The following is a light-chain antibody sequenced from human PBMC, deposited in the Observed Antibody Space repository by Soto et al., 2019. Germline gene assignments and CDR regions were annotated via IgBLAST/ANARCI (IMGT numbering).Light chain of an antibody. V-gene: IGKV3-20*01. Sequence: EIVLTQSPGTMSLSPGERATLSCRASQSVSSNYLAWFQQKPGQAPRLLIYAASSRATGIPDRFSGSGSGTDFTLTISRLEPEDFAVYYCQQYGRSPPYTFGQGTKLEIK. CDR3: QQYGRSPPYT. J-gene: IGKJ2*01. CDR2: AAS. CDR1: QSVSSNY.